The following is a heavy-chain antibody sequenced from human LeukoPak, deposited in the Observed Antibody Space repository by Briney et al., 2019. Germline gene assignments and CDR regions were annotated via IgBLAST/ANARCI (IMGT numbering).Heavy chain of an antibody. CDR1: GGFISISTHY. CDR2: VFYSGTT. CDR3: ARSVRRGFNCDS. D-gene: IGHD5-12*01. V-gene: IGHV4-39*01. Sequence: TSETLSLTCSVSGGFISISTHYWGWIRQTPGKGLEWIGSVFYSGTTYFNPSLNSRLTISVDTSKNQFSLKLRSVTAADTAVYYCARSVRRGFNCDSWGQGTLVIVSS. J-gene: IGHJ4*02.